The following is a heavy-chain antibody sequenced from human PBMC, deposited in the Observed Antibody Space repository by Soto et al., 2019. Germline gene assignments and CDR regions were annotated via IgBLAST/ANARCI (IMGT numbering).Heavy chain of an antibody. J-gene: IGHJ6*02. CDR2: MNPNSGNT. Sequence: ASVKVSCKASGYTFPSYDINWVRQATGQGLEWMGWMNPNSGNTGYAQKFQGRVTMTRNTSISTAYMELSSLRSEDTAVYYCARPRTPTDFWSGYFREYGMDVWGQGTTVTVSS. V-gene: IGHV1-8*01. CDR1: GYTFPSYD. CDR3: ARPRTPTDFWSGYFREYGMDV. D-gene: IGHD3-3*01.